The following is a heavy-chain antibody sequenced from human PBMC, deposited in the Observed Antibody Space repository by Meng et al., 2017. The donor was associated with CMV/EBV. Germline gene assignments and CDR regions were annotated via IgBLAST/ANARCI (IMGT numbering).Heavy chain of an antibody. Sequence: SETLSLTYTVSGGSISSYYWSWIRQPPGKGLEWFGYIYYSGSTNYNPSLKSRVTISVDTSKNQFSLKLSSVTAADTAVYYCASFPHYYYYGMDVWGQGTTVTVSS. CDR3: ASFPHYYYYGMDV. V-gene: IGHV4-59*01. J-gene: IGHJ6*02. CDR2: IYYSGST. CDR1: GGSISSYY.